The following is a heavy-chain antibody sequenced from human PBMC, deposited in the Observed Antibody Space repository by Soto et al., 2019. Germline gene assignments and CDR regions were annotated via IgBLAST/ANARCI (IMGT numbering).Heavy chain of an antibody. CDR1: GYSFTGYD. J-gene: IGHJ3*02. V-gene: IGHV1-8*02. D-gene: IGHD3-10*01. CDR3: ARADGSSHDAFDI. CDR2: INPNSGNT. Sequence: ASVKVSCKASGYSFTGYDVHWVRQAAGHGLEWMGWINPNSGNTGHAEKFQGRLTLTRNISTSTDYLELRSLRSEDTAVYYCARADGSSHDAFDIWAKGQWSPSPQ.